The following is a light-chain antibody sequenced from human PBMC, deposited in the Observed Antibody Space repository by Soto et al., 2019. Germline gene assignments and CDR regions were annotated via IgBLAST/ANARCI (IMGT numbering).Light chain of an antibody. Sequence: QSALTQPASVSGSPGQSITISCTGTSSDIGAYNYVSWYQQHPGKAPKLMIYEVSNRPSGVSDRFSGSKSGNTASLTISGPQAEDEADYYCSSCTSSSTLVVFGTGTKVTVL. CDR3: SSCTSSSTLVV. V-gene: IGLV2-14*01. CDR1: SSDIGAYNY. CDR2: EVS. J-gene: IGLJ1*01.